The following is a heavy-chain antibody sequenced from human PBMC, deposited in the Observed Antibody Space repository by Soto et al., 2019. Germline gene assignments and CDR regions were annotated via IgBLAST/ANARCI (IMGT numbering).Heavy chain of an antibody. V-gene: IGHV4-34*01. CDR2: INHSGST. Sequence: SETLSLTCAVYGGSFSGYYWSWIRQPPGKGLEWIGEINHSGSTNYNPSLKSRVTISVDTSKNQFSLKLSSVTAADTAVYYCARFRYDFWSGYPYYYSGMDVWGQGTTVTVS. D-gene: IGHD3-3*01. J-gene: IGHJ6*02. CDR3: ARFRYDFWSGYPYYYSGMDV. CDR1: GGSFSGYY.